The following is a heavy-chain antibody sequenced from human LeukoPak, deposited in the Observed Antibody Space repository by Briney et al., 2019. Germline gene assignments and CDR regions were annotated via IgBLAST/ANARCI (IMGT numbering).Heavy chain of an antibody. CDR2: IWYDGSNK. CDR3: ARDFVVVHDAFDI. Sequence: PGGSLRPSCAASGFTFSSYGMHWVRQAPGKGLEWVAVIWYDGSNKYYADSVKGRFTISRDNAKNSLYLQMNSLRAEDAAVYYCARDFVVVHDAFDIWGQGTMVTVSS. CDR1: GFTFSSYG. V-gene: IGHV3-33*01. J-gene: IGHJ3*02. D-gene: IGHD3-10*01.